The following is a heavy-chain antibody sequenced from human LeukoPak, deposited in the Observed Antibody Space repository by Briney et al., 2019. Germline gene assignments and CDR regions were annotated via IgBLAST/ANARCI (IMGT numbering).Heavy chain of an antibody. Sequence: SETLSLTCTVSGGSISSYYRSWIRQPPGKGLEWIGYIYYSGSTNYNPSLKSRVTISVDTSKNQFSLKLSSVTAADTAVYYCARGPPRYSNYFWFDPWGQGTLVTVSS. CDR2: IYYSGST. J-gene: IGHJ5*02. V-gene: IGHV4-59*01. CDR3: ARGPPRYSNYFWFDP. D-gene: IGHD4-11*01. CDR1: GGSISSYY.